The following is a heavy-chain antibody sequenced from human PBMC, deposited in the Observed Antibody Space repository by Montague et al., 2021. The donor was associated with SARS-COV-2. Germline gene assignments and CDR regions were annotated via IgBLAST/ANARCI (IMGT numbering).Heavy chain of an antibody. CDR1: GFTFSSYS. CDR3: ARDLGAANWGVYYGMDV. J-gene: IGHJ6*02. D-gene: IGHD1-26*01. Sequence: SLRLSCAASGFTFSSYSMNWVRQAPGKRLEWVSSISSSSSYIYYADSVKGRFTISRDNAKNSLYLQMNSLRAEDTAVYYCARDLGAANWGVYYGMDVWGQGTTVTVSS. V-gene: IGHV3-21*01. CDR2: ISSSSSYI.